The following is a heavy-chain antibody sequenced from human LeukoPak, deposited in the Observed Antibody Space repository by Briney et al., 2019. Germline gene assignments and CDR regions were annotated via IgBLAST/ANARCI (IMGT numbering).Heavy chain of an antibody. J-gene: IGHJ4*02. CDR3: ATEERAYAMTN. CDR2: VYHTGST. Sequence: PSETLSLTCTVSGTSINSYYWSWIRQPPGKGLEWIGYVYHTGSTNYNPSLKSRVTTSVDTSKNQISLRVNSVTAADTAMYFCATEERAYAMTNWGQGTLVTVSS. V-gene: IGHV4-59*01. D-gene: IGHD5-12*01. CDR1: GTSINSYY.